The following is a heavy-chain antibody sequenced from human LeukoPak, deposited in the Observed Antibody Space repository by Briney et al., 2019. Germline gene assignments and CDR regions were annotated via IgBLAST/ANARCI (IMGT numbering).Heavy chain of an antibody. CDR1: GGSIGSHY. D-gene: IGHD1-26*01. Sequence: SETLSLTCTVSGGSIGSHYWSWIRQPPEKGLEWIGNIYDIGSTNYNPSLKSRVTISVDTSKSQSSLRLSSVTAADTAVYYCAREQWGLVDHWGQGTLVTVSS. J-gene: IGHJ5*02. V-gene: IGHV4-59*11. CDR2: IYDIGST. CDR3: AREQWGLVDH.